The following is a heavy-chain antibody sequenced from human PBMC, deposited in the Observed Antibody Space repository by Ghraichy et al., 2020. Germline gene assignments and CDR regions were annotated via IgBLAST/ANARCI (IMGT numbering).Heavy chain of an antibody. V-gene: IGHV3-23*01. CDR3: AKSRWFGELLYSDY. J-gene: IGHJ4*02. D-gene: IGHD3-10*01. CDR1: GFTFSSYA. CDR2: ISGSGGST. Sequence: GGSLRLSCAASGFTFSSYAMSWVRQAPGKGLEWVSAISGSGGSTYYADSVKGRFTISRDNSKNTLYLQMNSLRAEDTAVYYCAKSRWFGELLYSDYWGQGTLVTVSS.